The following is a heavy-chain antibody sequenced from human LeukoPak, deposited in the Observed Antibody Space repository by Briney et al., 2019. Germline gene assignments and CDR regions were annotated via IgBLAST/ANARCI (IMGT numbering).Heavy chain of an antibody. CDR1: GGTFSSYA. CDR2: IIPILGIA. J-gene: IGHJ6*02. V-gene: IGHV1-69*04. CDR3: ARAANSGYDFVGYYYGMDV. D-gene: IGHD5-12*01. Sequence: ASVKVSCKASGGTFSSYAISWVRQPPGQGLEWMGRIIPILGIANYAQKFQGRVTITADKSTSTAYMELSSLRSEDTAVYYCARAANSGYDFVGYYYGMDVWGQGTTVTVSS.